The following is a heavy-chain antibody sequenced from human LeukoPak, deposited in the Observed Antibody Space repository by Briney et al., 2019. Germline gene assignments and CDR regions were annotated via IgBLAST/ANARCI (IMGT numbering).Heavy chain of an antibody. CDR3: ARAVGSFDY. D-gene: IGHD1-26*01. V-gene: IGHV3-33*01. CDR2: IWYDGSNK. J-gene: IGHJ4*02. CDR1: GFPFSSYG. Sequence: PGRSLRLSCVASGFPFSSYGMHWVRQAPGRGLEWVAVIWYDGSNKYYADSMKGRFTSSRGNSKNTLDLQMNSLRAEDTCVYYCARAVGSFDYWGEGTLVTVSS.